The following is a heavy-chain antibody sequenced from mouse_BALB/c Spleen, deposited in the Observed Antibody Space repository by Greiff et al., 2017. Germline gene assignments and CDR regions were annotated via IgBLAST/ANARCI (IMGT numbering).Heavy chain of an antibody. CDR2: INPYNDGT. CDR3: ARGYGSVYWYFDV. CDR1: GYTFTSYV. V-gene: IGHV1-14*01. D-gene: IGHD1-1*01. J-gene: IGHJ1*01. Sequence: EVQLQQSGPELVKPGASVKMSCKASGYTFTSYVMHWVKQKPGQGLEWIGYINPYNDGTKYNEKFKGKATLTSDKSSSTAYMELSSLTSEDSAVYYCARGYGSVYWYFDVWGAGTTVTVSS.